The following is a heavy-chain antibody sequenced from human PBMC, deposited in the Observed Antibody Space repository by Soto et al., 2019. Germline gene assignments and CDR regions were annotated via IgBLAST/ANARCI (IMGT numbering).Heavy chain of an antibody. CDR2: IYYSGST. D-gene: IGHD2-15*01. Sequence: PSATLSLTCPVSGGSISSSSYYWGWIRQPPGKGLEWIGCIYYSGSTYYNPSLKSRVTISVDTSKNQFSLKLSSVTAADTAVYYCARRIVGDSYDYWGQGTLVTVS. J-gene: IGHJ4*02. CDR1: GGSISSSSYY. V-gene: IGHV4-39*01. CDR3: ARRIVGDSYDY.